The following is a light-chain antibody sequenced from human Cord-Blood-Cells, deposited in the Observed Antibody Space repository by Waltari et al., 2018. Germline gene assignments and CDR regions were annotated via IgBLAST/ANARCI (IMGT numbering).Light chain of an antibody. J-gene: IGLJ2*01. Sequence: QSALTQPASVSGSPGQSITISCTGTSSDVGGYNYVSWYQQHPGKAPKFMIYDVSKRPSGVSNRFSGSKSGSTASLTISGLQAEDEADYYCSSYTSSSTVVFGGGTKLTVL. CDR2: DVS. CDR3: SSYTSSSTVV. V-gene: IGLV2-14*01. CDR1: SSDVGGYNY.